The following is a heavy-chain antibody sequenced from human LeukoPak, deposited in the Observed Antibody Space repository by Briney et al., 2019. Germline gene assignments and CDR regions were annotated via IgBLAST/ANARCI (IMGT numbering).Heavy chain of an antibody. CDR1: GGSMRSNY. D-gene: IGHD2-2*01. CDR2: IYYSGST. Sequence: LETLSLTCTVSGGSMRSNYWSLTRQPPGKGLEWIGNIYYSGSTNYNPSLKSRVTISIDPSKNQFSLKLSSVTAADTAVYYCARGIESSTSWIDPWGQGTLVTVSS. J-gene: IGHJ5*02. V-gene: IGHV4-59*01. CDR3: ARGIESSTSWIDP.